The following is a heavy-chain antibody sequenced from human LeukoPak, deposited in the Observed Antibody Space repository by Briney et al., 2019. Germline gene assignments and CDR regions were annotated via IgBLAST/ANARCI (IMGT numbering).Heavy chain of an antibody. J-gene: IGHJ6*03. Sequence: GGSLRLSCAASGFSFSIYGMHWVRQAPGKGLEWVAFIRNDGAKTYYADSAKGRFTISRDNSRNTLYLQMNSLTAEDTAVFYCAKDGVILAPGVYWYMDVWGRGTTVTVSS. V-gene: IGHV3-30*02. CDR1: GFSFSIYG. CDR3: AKDGVILAPGVYWYMDV. D-gene: IGHD3-16*02. CDR2: IRNDGAKT.